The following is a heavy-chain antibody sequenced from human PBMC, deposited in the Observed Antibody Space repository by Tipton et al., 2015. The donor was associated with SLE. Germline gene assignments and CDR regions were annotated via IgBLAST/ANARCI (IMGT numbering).Heavy chain of an antibody. J-gene: IGHJ4*02. Sequence: SLRLCCAASGFTFSSYAMSWVRQGPGKGLEWVSGISGSGGSTYYADSVKGRFTISRDNSKNTLYLQMNSLRAEDTAVYYCAKAEGRGTMIVEFGFDYWGQGTLVTVSS. D-gene: IGHD3-22*01. CDR2: ISGSGGST. CDR1: GFTFSSYA. V-gene: IGHV3-23*01. CDR3: AKAEGRGTMIVEFGFDY.